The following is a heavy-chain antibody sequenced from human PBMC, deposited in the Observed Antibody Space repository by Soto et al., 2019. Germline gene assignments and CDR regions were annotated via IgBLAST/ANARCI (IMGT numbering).Heavy chain of an antibody. J-gene: IGHJ3*02. CDR1: GFTFSSYS. D-gene: IGHD3-10*01. Sequence: GGSLRLSCAASGFTFSSYSMNWVRQAPGKGLEWVSSISSSSSYIYYADSVKGRFTISRDNAKNSLYLQMNSLRAEDTAVYYCARWGVGGEAFDIWGQGTMVTVS. CDR3: ARWGVGGEAFDI. CDR2: ISSSSSYI. V-gene: IGHV3-21*01.